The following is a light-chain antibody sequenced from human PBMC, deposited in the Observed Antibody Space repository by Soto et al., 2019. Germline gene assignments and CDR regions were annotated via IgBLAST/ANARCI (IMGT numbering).Light chain of an antibody. V-gene: IGKV1-27*01. CDR2: AAS. CDR3: QKYNSAPQRT. J-gene: IGKJ1*01. Sequence: DIPMTQSPSSLSASVGDRVTITCRASQGISNYLAWYQQKPGKVPKLLIYAASTLQSGVPSRFSGSGSGTDFTLTISSLQPEDVATYYCQKYNSAPQRTFGQGTKVEIK. CDR1: QGISNY.